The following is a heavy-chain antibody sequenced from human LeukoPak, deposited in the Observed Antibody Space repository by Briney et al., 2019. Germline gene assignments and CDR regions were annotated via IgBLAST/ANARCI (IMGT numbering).Heavy chain of an antibody. V-gene: IGHV3-33*01. CDR1: GFTFSSYG. CDR3: ARDSQLGGWVDY. Sequence: GRSLRLSCAASGFTFSSYGMHWVRQAPGKRLEWVAVIWYDGSNKYYADSVKGRFTISRDNSKNTLYLQMNSLRAEDTAVYYCARDSQLGGWVDYWGQGTLVTVSS. CDR2: IWYDGSNK. J-gene: IGHJ4*02. D-gene: IGHD3-16*01.